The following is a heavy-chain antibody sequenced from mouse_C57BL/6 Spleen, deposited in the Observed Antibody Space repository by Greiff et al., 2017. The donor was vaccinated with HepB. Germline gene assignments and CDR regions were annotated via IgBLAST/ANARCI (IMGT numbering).Heavy chain of an antibody. V-gene: IGHV5-4*03. Sequence: EVKLMESGGGLVKPGGSLKLSCAASGFTFSSYAMSWVRQTPEKRLEWVATVSDGGSYTYYPDNVKGRFTISRDNAKNNLYLQMSRLKSEDTAMYYCASEYYSNYYAMDYWGQGTSVTVSS. J-gene: IGHJ4*01. D-gene: IGHD2-5*01. CDR2: VSDGGSYT. CDR3: ASEYYSNYYAMDY. CDR1: GFTFSSYA.